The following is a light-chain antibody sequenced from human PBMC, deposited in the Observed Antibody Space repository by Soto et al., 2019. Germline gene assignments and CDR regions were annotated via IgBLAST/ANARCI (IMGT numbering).Light chain of an antibody. V-gene: IGKV1-33*01. CDR2: DAS. Sequence: DIQMTQSPSSLSASVGDRVTITCQASQDITNYLNWYQQKPGKAPKLRIYDASPLQTGVPSRFSVSGSGTDFTFTISSLQAEDIATYYCQHYDHLPIYAFGQGTKLEIK. CDR3: QHYDHLPIYA. J-gene: IGKJ2*01. CDR1: QDITNY.